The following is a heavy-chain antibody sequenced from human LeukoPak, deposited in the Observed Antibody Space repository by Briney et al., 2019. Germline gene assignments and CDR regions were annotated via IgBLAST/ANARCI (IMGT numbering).Heavy chain of an antibody. CDR1: GGSISSYY. V-gene: IGHV4-59*08. J-gene: IGHJ2*01. CDR2: IYYSGST. Sequence: SGTLSLPFPVSGGSISSYYWSWVRQPPGKGLGWIGYIYYSGSTNYNPSLKSRVTISVDTSKNQFSLKLSSVTAADTAVYYCARLGRTSYWYFDLWGRGTLVTVSS. CDR3: ARLGRTSYWYFDL. D-gene: IGHD2-2*01.